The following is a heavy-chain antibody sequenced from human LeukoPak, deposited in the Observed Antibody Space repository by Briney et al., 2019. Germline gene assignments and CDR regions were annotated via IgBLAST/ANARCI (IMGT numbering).Heavy chain of an antibody. CDR1: GFTFSSYA. Sequence: GGSLRLSCAASGFTFSSYAMHWVRQAPGKGLEWVAVISYDGSNKYYADSVKGRFTISRDNPKNTLYLQMNSLRADDTAVYYCAGQWLVNEEAFDPWGQGTLVTVSS. J-gene: IGHJ5*02. D-gene: IGHD6-19*01. CDR3: AGQWLVNEEAFDP. CDR2: ISYDGSNK. V-gene: IGHV3-30-3*01.